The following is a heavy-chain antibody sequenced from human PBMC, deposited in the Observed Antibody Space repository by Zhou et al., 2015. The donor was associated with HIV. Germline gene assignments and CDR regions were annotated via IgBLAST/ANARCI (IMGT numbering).Heavy chain of an antibody. CDR2: ISYDGTKK. CDR1: GFTFGDYA. Sequence: VQLVESGGGLVQPGRSLRLSCTASGFTFGDYAMSWFRQAPGKGLEWVAVISYDGTKKYYADSVTGRFTISRDNSKNTVYLHMNSLRPEDTAVYYCAKTPLLSLPEGFDYWGQGTLVTVSS. J-gene: IGHJ4*02. D-gene: IGHD3-16*02. V-gene: IGHV3-30*18. CDR3: AKTPLLSLPEGFDY.